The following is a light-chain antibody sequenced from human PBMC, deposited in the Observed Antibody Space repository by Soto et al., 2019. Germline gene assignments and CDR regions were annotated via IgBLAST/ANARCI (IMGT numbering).Light chain of an antibody. CDR1: QSFSSN. CDR2: GAF. V-gene: IGKV3-11*01. CDR3: QQRNTWPPVT. Sequence: EIVLTQSPATLSVSPGERATLSCRASQSFSSNVAWYQQKPGQAPRLLIYGAFNRATGIPARFSGSGSGADFTLTISSLEPEDFAIYYCQQRNTWPPVTFGQGTRLEN. J-gene: IGKJ5*01.